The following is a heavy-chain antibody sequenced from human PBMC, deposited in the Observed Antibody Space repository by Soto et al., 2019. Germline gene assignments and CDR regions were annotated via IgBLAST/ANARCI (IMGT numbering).Heavy chain of an antibody. Sequence: QVHLQESGPGLVKTSETLSLTCTVSGGLISTYYWSWIRQPPGKGLEYIGYIYYSGTTNYNPSLKNRVTLLIDASKIQFSLKLSSVTPADTGVYYCARGVVGATRFDPWGPGTVVTVSS. J-gene: IGHJ5*02. CDR2: IYYSGTT. D-gene: IGHD1-26*01. V-gene: IGHV4-59*01. CDR3: ARGVVGATRFDP. CDR1: GGLISTYY.